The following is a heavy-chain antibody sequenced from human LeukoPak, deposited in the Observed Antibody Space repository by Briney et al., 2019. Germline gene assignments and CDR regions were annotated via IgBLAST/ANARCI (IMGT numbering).Heavy chain of an antibody. Sequence: ASVKVSCKASGGTFSSYAISWVRQAPGQGLEWLGGIIPIFGTANYAQKFQGRVTITADESTSTAYMELSSLRSEDTAVYYCARDGHAWILPIAAAGTTCWFDPWGQGTLVTVSS. D-gene: IGHD6-13*01. CDR3: ARDGHAWILPIAAAGTTCWFDP. CDR2: IIPIFGTA. V-gene: IGHV1-69*13. J-gene: IGHJ5*02. CDR1: GGTFSSYA.